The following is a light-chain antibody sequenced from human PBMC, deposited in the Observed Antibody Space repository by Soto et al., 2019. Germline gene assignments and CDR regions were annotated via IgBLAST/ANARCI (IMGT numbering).Light chain of an antibody. CDR3: SSYAGSSNV. J-gene: IGLJ1*01. CDR1: SSDVGGYNY. CDR2: EVN. Sequence: QSALTQPPSASGSPGQSVAISCTGTSSDVGGYNYVSWYQQHPGKAPKLMIYEVNKRPSGVPDRFSGSKSGNTASPTVSGLQAEDEADYYCSSYAGSSNVFGTGTKV. V-gene: IGLV2-8*01.